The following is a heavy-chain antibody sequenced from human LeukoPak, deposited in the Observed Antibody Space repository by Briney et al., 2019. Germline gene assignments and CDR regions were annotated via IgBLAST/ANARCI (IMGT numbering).Heavy chain of an antibody. CDR3: ARTGSVLRWLQLLY. CDR2: INHSGST. Sequence: SETLSLTCAVYGGSFSGYYWSWIRQPPGKGLEWIGEINHSGSTNYNPSLKSRVTISVDTSKNQFSLKLSSVTAADTAVYYCARTGSVLRWLQLLYWGQGTLVTVSS. D-gene: IGHD5-24*01. CDR1: GGSFSGYY. V-gene: IGHV4-34*01. J-gene: IGHJ4*02.